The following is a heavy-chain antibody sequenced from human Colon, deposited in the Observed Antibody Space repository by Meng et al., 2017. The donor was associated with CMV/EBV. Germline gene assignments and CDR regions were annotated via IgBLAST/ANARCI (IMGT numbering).Heavy chain of an antibody. CDR2: ISGGGSNT. V-gene: IGHV3-23*01. D-gene: IGHD5-24*01. CDR3: VKSAEVGTQFFEN. J-gene: IGHJ4*02. CDR1: GFKFDDFA. Sequence: LRLSCAASGFKFDDFAMNWVRQAPGKGLEWVAGISGGGSNTYYADSMRGRFTISRDNSKNTLFLQVNGLRAEDTAVYYCVKSAEVGTQFFENWGQGTLVTVSS.